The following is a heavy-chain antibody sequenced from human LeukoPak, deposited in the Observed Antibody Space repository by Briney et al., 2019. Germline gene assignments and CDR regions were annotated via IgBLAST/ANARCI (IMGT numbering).Heavy chain of an antibody. D-gene: IGHD5-24*01. CDR3: ARRDGYNWDY. Sequence: KASETLSLTCTVSGGSISSSPYYWGWTRQPPGRGLEWIATIYYTGSTYYNPSLKSRVTISVDTSKKQFSLRLSSVTDADTAVFYCARRDGYNWDYWGQGTLVTVSS. V-gene: IGHV4-39*01. CDR2: IYYTGST. J-gene: IGHJ4*02. CDR1: GGSISSSPYY.